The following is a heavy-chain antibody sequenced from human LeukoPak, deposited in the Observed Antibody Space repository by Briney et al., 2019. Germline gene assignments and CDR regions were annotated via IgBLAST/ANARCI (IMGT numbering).Heavy chain of an antibody. V-gene: IGHV3-23*01. D-gene: IGHD1-14*01. J-gene: IGHJ4*02. CDR2: ISASGGST. CDR1: GFTFRSYS. CDR3: AKPARTDYADY. Sequence: PGGPLRLSCAASGFTFRSYSMNWVRQAPGKGLEWVSSISASGGSTYYADSVKGRFTVSRDNSKNTLYLQMSSLRAEDTAVYYCAKPARTDYADYWGQGTLVSVSS.